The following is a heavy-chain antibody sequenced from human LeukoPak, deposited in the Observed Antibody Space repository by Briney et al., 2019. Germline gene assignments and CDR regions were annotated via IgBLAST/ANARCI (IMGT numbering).Heavy chain of an antibody. J-gene: IGHJ4*02. Sequence: GGSLRLSCAASGFTFSSYEMNWVRQAPGKGLEWVSYISSSGSTIYYADSVKGRFTIYRDNAKNSLYLQMDSLRAEDTAVYYCARCDLRGYSYGPDTVLDYWGQGTLVTVSS. CDR2: ISSSGSTI. CDR1: GFTFSSYE. D-gene: IGHD5-18*01. CDR3: ARCDLRGYSYGPDTVLDY. V-gene: IGHV3-48*03.